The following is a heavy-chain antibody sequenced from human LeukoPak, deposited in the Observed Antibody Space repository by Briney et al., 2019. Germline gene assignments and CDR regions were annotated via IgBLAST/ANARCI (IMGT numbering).Heavy chain of an antibody. Sequence: GSLRLSCAASGFTFSNYWMGWVRQPPGKGLEWIGEIYHSGSTNYNPSLKSRVTISVDKSKNQFSLKLSSVAAADTAVYYCARESRYYFDYWGQGTLVTVSS. CDR2: IYHSGST. J-gene: IGHJ4*02. CDR1: GFTFSNYW. CDR3: ARESRYYFDY. V-gene: IGHV4-4*02.